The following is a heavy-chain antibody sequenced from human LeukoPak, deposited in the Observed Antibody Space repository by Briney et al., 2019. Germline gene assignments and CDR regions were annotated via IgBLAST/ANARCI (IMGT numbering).Heavy chain of an antibody. J-gene: IGHJ5*02. V-gene: IGHV3-23*01. Sequence: PGGSLRLSCAASGFTFSSYAMTWVRQAPGKGLEWVSAISGSGGSTYYADSVKGRFTISRDNSKNTLYLQMNSLRAEDTAVYYCARDHSSWYRGWFDPWGQGTLVTVSS. CDR1: GFTFSSYA. D-gene: IGHD6-13*01. CDR2: ISGSGGST. CDR3: ARDHSSWYRGWFDP.